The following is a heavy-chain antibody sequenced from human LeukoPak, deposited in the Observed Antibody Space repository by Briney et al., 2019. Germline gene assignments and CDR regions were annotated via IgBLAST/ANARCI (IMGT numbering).Heavy chain of an antibody. CDR3: ARSGNYDW. V-gene: IGHV3-48*02. CDR1: GGSFSGYS. Sequence: PSETLSLTCAVYGGSFSGYSWTWIREPPGKGLEWVSYISSTSSTIYYADSVKGRFTISRDNAKNSLYLQMNSLRDEDTAVYYCARSGNYDWWGQGTLVTVSS. J-gene: IGHJ4*02. CDR2: ISSTSSTI. D-gene: IGHD1-1*01.